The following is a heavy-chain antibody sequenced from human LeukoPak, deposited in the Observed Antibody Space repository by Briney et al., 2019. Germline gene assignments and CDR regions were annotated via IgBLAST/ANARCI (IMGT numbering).Heavy chain of an antibody. J-gene: IGHJ4*02. CDR3: AREDSSMVLSIDY. CDR2: ISGNGAGT. V-gene: IGHV3-23*01. CDR1: AFTFSRDD. D-gene: IGHD5-18*01. Sequence: GGSLRLSCAASAFTFSRDDMAWVRQPPGKRPEWISSISGNGAGTHYIDSVRGRFIISRDNSKNTVYLQMNSLRAEDTAIYYCAREDSSMVLSIDYWGQGTLVTVSS.